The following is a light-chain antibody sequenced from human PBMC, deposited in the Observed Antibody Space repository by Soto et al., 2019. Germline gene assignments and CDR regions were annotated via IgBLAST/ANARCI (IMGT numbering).Light chain of an antibody. CDR3: QQYYSYPIT. Sequence: DIKMTQPPSSLSASLGDRVTITCRASQSISNFLNWVQHKPGNAPKVLISAASTLQSGVPPRFSGSESGTDFTLTISCLQSEDFATYYCQQYYSYPITFGQGTRLEIK. CDR1: QSISNF. V-gene: IGKV1-16*01. J-gene: IGKJ5*01. CDR2: AAS.